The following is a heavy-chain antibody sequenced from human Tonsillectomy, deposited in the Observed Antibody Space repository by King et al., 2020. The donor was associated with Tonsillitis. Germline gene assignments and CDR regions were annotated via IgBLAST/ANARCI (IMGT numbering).Heavy chain of an antibody. V-gene: IGHV4-59*01. D-gene: IGHD3-10*01. J-gene: IGHJ4*02. CDR2: VSYSGST. Sequence: QLQESGPGLVKPSETLSLTCTVSGDSISDYYWSWIRQPPGKGLEWIGYVSYSGSTNYKPSLKSRVTISVDTSKNQFSLRLSSVTAADTAVYYCARTFYASGSFPGCFDYGGQGTLVTVSS. CDR3: ARTFYASGSFPGCFDY. CDR1: GDSISDYY.